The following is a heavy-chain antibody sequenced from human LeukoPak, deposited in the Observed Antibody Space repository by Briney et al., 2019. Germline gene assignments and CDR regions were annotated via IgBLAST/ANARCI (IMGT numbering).Heavy chain of an antibody. CDR2: IYSDGST. V-gene: IGHV3-53*01. CDR3: ARERSQVGANDY. CDR1: GFIVSSNY. D-gene: IGHD1-26*01. J-gene: IGHJ4*02. Sequence: GGSLRLSCAASGFIVSSNYMTWVRQAPGKGLEWVSVIYSDGSTFYADSVKGRFTISRDTSKNTLYLQMNSLRDEDTAVYYCARERSQVGANDYWGQGTLVTVSS.